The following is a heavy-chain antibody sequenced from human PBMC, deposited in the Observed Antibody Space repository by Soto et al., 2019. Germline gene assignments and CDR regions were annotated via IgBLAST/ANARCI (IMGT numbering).Heavy chain of an antibody. J-gene: IGHJ4*02. V-gene: IGHV1-8*01. Sequence: ASVKVSCKASGYSFTSLDINWGRQTAGQGLEWMGWMQPSAGRTGYAQKFQGRVTMTRDTSINTAYMELTTLTSDDTAFYYCARGVSAGVDYWGQGTLVTVSS. CDR2: MQPSAGRT. D-gene: IGHD1-26*01. CDR3: ARGVSAGVDY. CDR1: GYSFTSLD.